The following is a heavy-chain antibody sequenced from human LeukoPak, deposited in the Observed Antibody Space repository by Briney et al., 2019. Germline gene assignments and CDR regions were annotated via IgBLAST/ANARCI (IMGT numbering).Heavy chain of an antibody. CDR3: ARALGYCTSTSCLNYNYYGMDV. CDR1: GGSISSYY. CDR2: IYYSGST. V-gene: IGHV4-59*01. J-gene: IGHJ6*02. D-gene: IGHD2-2*01. Sequence: SETLSLTCTVSGGSISSYYWSWIRQPPGKGLEWIGYIYYSGSTNYNPSLKSRVTISVDTSKNQSSLKLSSVTAADTAMYYCARALGYCTSTSCLNYNYYGMDVWGQGTTVTVSS.